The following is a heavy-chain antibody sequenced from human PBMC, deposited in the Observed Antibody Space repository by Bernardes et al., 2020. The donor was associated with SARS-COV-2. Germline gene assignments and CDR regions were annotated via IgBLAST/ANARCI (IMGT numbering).Heavy chain of an antibody. D-gene: IGHD1-26*01. CDR1: GGSVSSGSYY. CDR3: ARDRSGSYYDYYYYYGMDV. J-gene: IGHJ6*02. CDR2: IYYSGST. V-gene: IGHV4-61*01. Sequence: SETLSLTCTVSGGSVSSGSYYWSWIRQPPGKGLEWIGYIYYSGSTNYNPSLKSRVTISVDTSKNQFSLKLSSVTAADTAVYYCARDRSGSYYDYYYYYGMDVWGQGTTVTVSS.